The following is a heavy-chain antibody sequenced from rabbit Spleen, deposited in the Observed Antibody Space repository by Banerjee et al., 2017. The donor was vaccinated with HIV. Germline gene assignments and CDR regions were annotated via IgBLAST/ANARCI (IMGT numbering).Heavy chain of an antibody. D-gene: IGHD3-1*01. CDR1: TFSFSSGNY. J-gene: IGHJ4*01. CDR2: IDPIFGIT. Sequence: QEQLVESGGGLVKPEGSLTLTCTASTFSFSSGNYMCWVRQAPGKGLEWIGYIDPIFGITYFANWAKGRFTISKTSSTTVTLQMTSLTAADTATYFCAREKSGNHGHDLWGQGTLVTVS. CDR3: AREKSGNHGHDL. V-gene: IGHV1S45*01.